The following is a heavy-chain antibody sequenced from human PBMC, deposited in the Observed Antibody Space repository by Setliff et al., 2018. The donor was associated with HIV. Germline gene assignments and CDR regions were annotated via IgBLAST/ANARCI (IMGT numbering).Heavy chain of an antibody. D-gene: IGHD5-18*01. J-gene: IGHJ3*01. CDR3: ARRRGYGYGSDAFDF. CDR2: IYYSGST. Sequence: PSETLSLTCAVYGGSFRGYYWSWIRQPPGKGLEWIGSIYYSGSTYYNQSLKSRVTISVDTSKNHFSLKLSSVTAADTAVYYCARRRGYGYGSDAFDFWGQGTMVTVSS. CDR1: GGSFRGYY. V-gene: IGHV4-34*01.